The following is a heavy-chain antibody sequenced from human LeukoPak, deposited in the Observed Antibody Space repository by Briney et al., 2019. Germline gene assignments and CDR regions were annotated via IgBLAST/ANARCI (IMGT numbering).Heavy chain of an antibody. J-gene: IGHJ6*02. CDR3: AKNAGYSSGWYYYYYGMDV. D-gene: IGHD6-19*01. CDR1: GFTFSSYG. Sequence: GGSLRLSCAASGFTFSSYGMHWVRQAPGKGLEWVAVISYDGSNKYYADSVKGRFTISRDNSKNTLYLRMNSLRAEDTAVYYCAKNAGYSSGWYYYYYGMDVWGQGTTVTVSS. CDR2: ISYDGSNK. V-gene: IGHV3-30*18.